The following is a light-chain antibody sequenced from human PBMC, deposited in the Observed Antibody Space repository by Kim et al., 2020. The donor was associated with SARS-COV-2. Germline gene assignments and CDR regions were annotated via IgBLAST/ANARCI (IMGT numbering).Light chain of an antibody. CDR1: SGSIASND. J-gene: IGLJ3*02. CDR3: QSYDSSNRV. Sequence: NFMLTQPHSVSESPGKTVTISCTRSSGSIASNDVQWYQQRPGSFPTTVIYEDNQRPSGVPDRFSGSIDSSSNSASLTISGLKTEDEADYYCQSYDSSNRVFGGGTQLTVL. V-gene: IGLV6-57*01. CDR2: EDN.